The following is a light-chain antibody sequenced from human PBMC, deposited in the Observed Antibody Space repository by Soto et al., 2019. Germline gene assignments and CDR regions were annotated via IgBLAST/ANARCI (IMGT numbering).Light chain of an antibody. CDR3: QYYNDYCWT. CDR2: ETS. Sequence: DIQLTQSPSTLSASVGDRVTITCRASQTISSWLAWYQQKPGKAPNLLIYETSNLESGVPSRFSGSGSVTEFTLTISSLQPDDFAPYYCQYYNDYCWTFGQGTKVEIK. J-gene: IGKJ1*01. V-gene: IGKV1-5*03. CDR1: QTISSW.